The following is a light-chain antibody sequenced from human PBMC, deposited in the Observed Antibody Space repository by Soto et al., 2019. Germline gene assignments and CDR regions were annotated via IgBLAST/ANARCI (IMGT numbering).Light chain of an antibody. CDR1: QDISYY. CDR3: QKYHSAPRT. J-gene: IGKJ1*01. Sequence: DIQMTQSPSSLSASVGDRVTITCRANQDISYYLAWYQQKQGKVPKLLIYGASTLQSGVPSRFSGSGSGTDFTLTISSLQPEDIATYYCQKYHSAPRTFGQGTKVDNK. CDR2: GAS. V-gene: IGKV1-27*01.